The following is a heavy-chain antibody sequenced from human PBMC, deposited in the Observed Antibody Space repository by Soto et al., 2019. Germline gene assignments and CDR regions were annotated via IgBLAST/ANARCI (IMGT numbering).Heavy chain of an antibody. CDR3: ARDSTPDYYDSSGYLHFDY. D-gene: IGHD3-22*01. J-gene: IGHJ4*02. Sequence: SETLSLTCTVSGGSISIYYWSWIRHPPGKGLEWIGYIYYSGSTNYNPSLKSRVTISVDTSKNQFSLKLSSVTAADTAVYYCARDSTPDYYDSSGYLHFDYWGQGTLVTVSS. CDR2: IYYSGST. CDR1: GGSISIYY. V-gene: IGHV4-59*01.